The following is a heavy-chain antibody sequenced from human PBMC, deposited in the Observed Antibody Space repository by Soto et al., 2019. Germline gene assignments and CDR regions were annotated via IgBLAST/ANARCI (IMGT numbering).Heavy chain of an antibody. CDR2: IVVGSGNT. CDR1: GFTFTSSA. Sequence: EASVKVSCKASGFTFTSSAVQWVRQARGQRLEWIRWIVVGSGNTNYAQKFQERVTITRDMSTSTAYMELSSLRSEDTAVYYCAADKDCDILNGPYNWFDPWGQGTLVTVSS. V-gene: IGHV1-58*01. J-gene: IGHJ5*02. D-gene: IGHD3-9*01. CDR3: AADKDCDILNGPYNWFDP.